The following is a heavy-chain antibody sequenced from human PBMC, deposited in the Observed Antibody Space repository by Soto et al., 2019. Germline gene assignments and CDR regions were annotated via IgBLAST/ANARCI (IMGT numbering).Heavy chain of an antibody. Sequence: RGSLRLSCAASGFTFSTDAMSWVRQAPRKGLEWVSAISGNGGDYTYYADSVKGRFTISRDNSKNTLYLQMNSLRAEDTAVYYCVPLCRYCSTTTPSWGQGTLVTVSS. CDR1: GFTFSTDA. V-gene: IGHV3-23*01. CDR2: ISGNGGDYT. D-gene: IGHD2-2*01. CDR3: VPLCRYCSTTTPS. J-gene: IGHJ4*02.